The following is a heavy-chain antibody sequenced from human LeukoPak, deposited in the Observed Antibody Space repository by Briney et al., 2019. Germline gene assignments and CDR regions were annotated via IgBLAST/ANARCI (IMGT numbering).Heavy chain of an antibody. Sequence: GGSLRLSCAASGFTFSSYGMHCVRQAPGKGLEWVAFIRYDGSNKYYADSVKGRFTISRDNSKNTLYLQMNSLGAEDTAVYYCAKDDLRYCSSTSCFLFDYWGQGTLVTVSS. J-gene: IGHJ4*02. CDR1: GFTFSSYG. V-gene: IGHV3-30*02. CDR3: AKDDLRYCSSTSCFLFDY. D-gene: IGHD2-2*01. CDR2: IRYDGSNK.